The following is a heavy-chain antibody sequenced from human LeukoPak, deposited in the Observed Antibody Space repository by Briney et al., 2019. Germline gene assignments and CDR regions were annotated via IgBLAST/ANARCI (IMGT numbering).Heavy chain of an antibody. Sequence: ASVKVSCKASGYTFTSYDINWVRQATGQGLEWMGWMNPNSGNTGYAQKFQGRVTMTRNTSISTAYMELSSLRSEDTAVYYCARGTSMVRGVIILNWFDPWGQGTLVTVSS. CDR1: GYTFTSYD. CDR3: ARGTSMVRGVIILNWFDP. D-gene: IGHD3-10*01. V-gene: IGHV1-8*01. CDR2: MNPNSGNT. J-gene: IGHJ5*02.